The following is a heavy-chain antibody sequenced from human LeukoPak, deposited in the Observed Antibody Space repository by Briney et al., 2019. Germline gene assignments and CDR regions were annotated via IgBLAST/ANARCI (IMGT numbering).Heavy chain of an antibody. Sequence: GGSLRLSCAASGFTFSSYSMHWVRQTPGKGLEWVAVISYEGSNEYYADSVKGRFTISRDNSKNTLYLQMNSLTSEDTAVYYCARDCLAVADLCWFDPWGQGTLVTVSS. CDR2: ISYEGSNE. V-gene: IGHV3-30-3*01. CDR1: GFTFSSYS. CDR3: ARDCLAVADLCWFDP. J-gene: IGHJ5*02. D-gene: IGHD6-19*01.